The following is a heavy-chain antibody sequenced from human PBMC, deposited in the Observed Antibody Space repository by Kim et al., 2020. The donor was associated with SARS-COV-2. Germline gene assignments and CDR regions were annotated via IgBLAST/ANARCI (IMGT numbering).Heavy chain of an antibody. CDR2: ISSSSRTI. CDR3: ATVLSKDSNY. CDR1: GFTFSNYN. D-gene: IGHD2-15*01. Sequence: GGSLRLSCAASGFTFSNYNMNWVRQAPGKGLEWVSFISSSSRTIYYADAVKGRFTISRDNAENSLLLQMNGLRAEDTALYYCATVLSKDSNYWGQGTLVIVSS. J-gene: IGHJ4*02. V-gene: IGHV3-48*01.